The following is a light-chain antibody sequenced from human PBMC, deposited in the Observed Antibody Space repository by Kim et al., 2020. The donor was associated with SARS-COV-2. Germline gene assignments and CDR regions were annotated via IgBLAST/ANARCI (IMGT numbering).Light chain of an antibody. CDR3: NSRDNSANQV. J-gene: IGLJ3*02. CDR1: SLRSYY. Sequence: SSELTQDSAVSVALGQTVKITCQGDSLRSYYASWYQQKPGQAPVLLVYAKNKRPSGIPDRFSGSTSGNTASLTITGTQAEDEADYYCNSRDNSANQVFGGGTKVTVL. V-gene: IGLV3-19*01. CDR2: AKN.